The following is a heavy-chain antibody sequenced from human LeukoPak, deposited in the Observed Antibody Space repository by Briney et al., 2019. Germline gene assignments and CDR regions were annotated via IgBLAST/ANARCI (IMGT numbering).Heavy chain of an antibody. D-gene: IGHD1-26*01. Sequence: SETLSLTCTVSGGSISSYYWSWLRQPPGKGLEWIGYIYYSGSTNYNPSLKSRVTISVDTSKNQFSLKLSSVTAVDTAVYYCARTSGSYFYYYGMDVWGQGTTVTVSS. V-gene: IGHV4-59*01. CDR1: GGSISSYY. CDR3: ARTSGSYFYYYGMDV. J-gene: IGHJ6*02. CDR2: IYYSGST.